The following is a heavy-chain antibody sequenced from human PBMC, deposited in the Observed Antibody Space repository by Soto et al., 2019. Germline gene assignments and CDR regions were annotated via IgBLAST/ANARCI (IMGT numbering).Heavy chain of an antibody. Sequence: VQLVDSGGGVVQPGGSLRLSCAASGFTFSIYSMNWIRQAPGKGLEWVSYINRGGTAMYYADSVKGRFTVSRDDAKNSLYLEMNSLRDEDTAVYYCVRDFDWNFAYWGQGTLVTVTS. CDR2: INRGGTAM. V-gene: IGHV3-48*02. CDR1: GFTFSIYS. J-gene: IGHJ4*02. D-gene: IGHD3-9*01. CDR3: VRDFDWNFAY.